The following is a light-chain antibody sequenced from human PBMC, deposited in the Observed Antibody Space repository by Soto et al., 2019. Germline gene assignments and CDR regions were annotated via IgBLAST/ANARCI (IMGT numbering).Light chain of an antibody. V-gene: IGKV3-20*01. Sequence: DIVLTQSPGTLSLSPGERATLSCRASQSLSSSYLAWYQHKPGRAPRLLIYGASSRASGIPDKFSGSGSGTDFTLTISRLEPEDSAVYYCQQYGSFFGQGTKLEIK. CDR1: QSLSSSY. CDR3: QQYGSF. J-gene: IGKJ2*01. CDR2: GAS.